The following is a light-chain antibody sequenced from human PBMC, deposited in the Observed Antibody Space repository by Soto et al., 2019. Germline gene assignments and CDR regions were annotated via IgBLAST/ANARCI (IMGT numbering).Light chain of an antibody. CDR1: SSDVGGYNY. V-gene: IGLV2-11*01. CDR2: DVS. CDR3: RSYVRRNTYV. Sequence: QSALTQPRSASGSPGQSITISCTGTSSDVGGYNYVSWYQQHPAKAPKLIIFDVSKRPSGVPNRFSGSKSGNTASLTISGIRAEDEADYYCRSYVRRNTYVFGMGTKVTVL. J-gene: IGLJ1*01.